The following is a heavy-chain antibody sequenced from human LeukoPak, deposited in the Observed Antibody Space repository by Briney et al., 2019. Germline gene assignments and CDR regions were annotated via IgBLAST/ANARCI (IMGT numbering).Heavy chain of an antibody. CDR2: ISYDGSNK. Sequence: PGRSLRLSCAASGFTFSSYAMHWVRQAPGKGLEWVAVISYDGSNKYYADPVKGRFTISRDNSKNTLYLQMNSLRAEDTAVYYCARTRITIFGVVEYAFDIWGQGTMVTVSS. D-gene: IGHD3-3*01. CDR3: ARTRITIFGVVEYAFDI. J-gene: IGHJ3*02. CDR1: GFTFSSYA. V-gene: IGHV3-30-3*01.